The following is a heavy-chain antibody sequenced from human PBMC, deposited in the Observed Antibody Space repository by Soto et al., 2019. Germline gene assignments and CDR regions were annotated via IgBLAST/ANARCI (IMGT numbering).Heavy chain of an antibody. Sequence: PSETLSLTCTVSGGSVSSSSYYWSWIRQPPGKGLEWIAYIYYSGSTNYNPSLKSRVTMSVDTSKTQFSLKMSSVTAADTAVYYCARRRSRDYGDNFDYWGQGTLVTVSS. V-gene: IGHV4-61*01. J-gene: IGHJ4*02. CDR3: ARRRSRDYGDNFDY. D-gene: IGHD4-17*01. CDR2: IYYSGST. CDR1: GGSVSSSSYY.